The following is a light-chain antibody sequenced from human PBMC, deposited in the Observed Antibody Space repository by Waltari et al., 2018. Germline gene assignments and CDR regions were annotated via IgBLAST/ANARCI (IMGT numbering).Light chain of an antibody. V-gene: IGLV2-14*03. CDR1: DVGGYNY. CDR3: SSYTSTTVV. Sequence: QSALTQPASVSGSPGQSITISCSDVGGYNYVSWYQHHPGKAPNVLVYDVSKRRSGVSTRFSAAKTGNTASLTISGLQAEDEAEYYCSSYTSTTVVFGTGTKLTVL. J-gene: IGLJ1*01. CDR2: DVS.